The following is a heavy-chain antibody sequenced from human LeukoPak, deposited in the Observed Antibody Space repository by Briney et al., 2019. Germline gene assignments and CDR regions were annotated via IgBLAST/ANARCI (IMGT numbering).Heavy chain of an antibody. CDR1: GFTFNSYA. D-gene: IGHD3-22*01. V-gene: IGHV3-23*01. Sequence: PGGSLRLSSAASGFTFNSYAMSWVRQAPGKGLEWVSGISGSGGSTYYADSVKGRFTISRDNSKNTLYLQMNSLRAEDTAVYYCAKAAEPHYYDSSGYVNYWGQGTLVTVSS. CDR3: AKAAEPHYYDSSGYVNY. J-gene: IGHJ4*02. CDR2: ISGSGGST.